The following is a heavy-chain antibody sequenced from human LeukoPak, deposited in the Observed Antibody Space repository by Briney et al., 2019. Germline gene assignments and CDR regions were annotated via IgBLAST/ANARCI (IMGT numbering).Heavy chain of an antibody. V-gene: IGHV4-34*01. CDR3: ARGDGYGLGSYPLFDY. CDR2: INHSGST. Sequence: GSLRLSCAVSGFTFSSYEMNWVRQAPGKGLEWIGEINHSGSTNYNPSLKSRVTISVDTSKNQFSLKLSSVTAADTAVYYCARGDGYGLGSYPLFDYWGQGTLVTVSS. CDR1: GFTFSSYE. J-gene: IGHJ4*02. D-gene: IGHD3-10*01.